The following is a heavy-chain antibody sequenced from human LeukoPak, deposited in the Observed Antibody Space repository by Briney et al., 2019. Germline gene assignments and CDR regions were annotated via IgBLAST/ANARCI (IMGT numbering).Heavy chain of an antibody. J-gene: IGHJ4*02. Sequence: GGSLRLSCAASGFTFSSYAMSWVRQAPGKGLEWVSAISGSGGSTYYADSVKGRFSISRDNSKNTLYLHMNSLRAEDTAVYYCAKDRSTVTTARVFDYWGQGTLVAVSS. CDR2: ISGSGGST. CDR3: AKDRSTVTTARVFDY. V-gene: IGHV3-23*01. CDR1: GFTFSSYA. D-gene: IGHD4-17*01.